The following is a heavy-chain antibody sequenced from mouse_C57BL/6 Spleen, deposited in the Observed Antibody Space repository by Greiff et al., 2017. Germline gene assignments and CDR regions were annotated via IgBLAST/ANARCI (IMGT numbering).Heavy chain of an antibody. D-gene: IGHD2-3*01. CDR2: IYPGSGGT. CDR3: ARWVDGYWFAY. CDR1: GYPFPSFW. Sequence: QVPLQQPGAELVKPGASVKMSCKASGYPFPSFWITWVKQRPGQGLEWIGDIYPGSGGTNYNEKFKSKATLTVDTSSSTAYMQLSSLTSEDSAVYFCARWVDGYWFAYWGQGTLGTVSA. V-gene: IGHV1-55*01. J-gene: IGHJ3*01.